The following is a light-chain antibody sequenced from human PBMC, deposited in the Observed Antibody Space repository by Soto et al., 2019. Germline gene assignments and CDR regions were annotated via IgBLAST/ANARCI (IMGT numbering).Light chain of an antibody. CDR1: ISDIGGYNF. J-gene: IGLJ2*01. CDR2: DVN. Sequence: QSALTQPASVSGSPGQSITISCTGTISDIGGYNFISWYQHHPGKAPKLVIYDVNNRPSGISYRFSGSKSGNTASLTISGLQAEDGADYYCASYTRTTTLLFGGGTQLTVL. V-gene: IGLV2-14*01. CDR3: ASYTRTTTLL.